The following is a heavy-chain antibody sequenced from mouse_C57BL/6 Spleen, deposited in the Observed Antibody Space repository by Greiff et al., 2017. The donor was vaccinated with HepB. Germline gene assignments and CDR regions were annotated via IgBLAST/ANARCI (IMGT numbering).Heavy chain of an antibody. V-gene: IGHV1-50*01. CDR3: ARWGYYEANY. Sequence: VQLQQSGAELVKPGASVKLSCKASGYTFTSYWMQWVKQRPGQGLEWIGEIDPSDSYTNYNQKFKGKATLTVDTSSSTAYMQLSSLTSEDSAVYYCARWGYYEANYWGQGTTLTVSS. D-gene: IGHD2-3*01. CDR1: GYTFTSYW. CDR2: IDPSDSYT. J-gene: IGHJ2*01.